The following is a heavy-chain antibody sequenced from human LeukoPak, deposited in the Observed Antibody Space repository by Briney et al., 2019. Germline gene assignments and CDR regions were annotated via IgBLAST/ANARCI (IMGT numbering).Heavy chain of an antibody. D-gene: IGHD4-17*01. CDR1: GGTVSSYA. CDR3: ARATVTTFNWFDP. CDR2: IIPIVGTA. V-gene: IGHV1-69*13. Sequence: APVKVSCKASGGTVSSYAISWVRQAPGQGLEWMGGIIPIVGTAKYAQKFQGRVTITADESTSTAYMELRSLRSEDTAVYYCARATVTTFNWFDPWGQGTVVTVSS. J-gene: IGHJ5*02.